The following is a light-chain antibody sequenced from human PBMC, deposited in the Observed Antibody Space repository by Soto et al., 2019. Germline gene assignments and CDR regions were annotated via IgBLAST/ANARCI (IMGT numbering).Light chain of an antibody. J-gene: IGKJ5*01. CDR2: KAS. CDR3: QHSYSLPIT. V-gene: IGKV1-5*03. CDR1: QSISSW. Sequence: DIQMTQSPSTLSASVGDRATITCRASQSISSWLAWYQQKPGKAPKLLIYKASSLESGVPSRFSGSGSGTEFSLTISSLQPEDFATYYCQHSYSLPITFGQGTRLEIK.